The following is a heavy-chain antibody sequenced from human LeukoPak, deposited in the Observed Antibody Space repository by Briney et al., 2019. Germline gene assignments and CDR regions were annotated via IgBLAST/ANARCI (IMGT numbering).Heavy chain of an antibody. CDR3: ARTYCSSTSCYYSPYYFDY. CDR2: INPNSGGT. V-gene: IGHV1-2*02. CDR1: GYTFTGYY. Sequence: VASVKVSCKASGYTFTGYYMHWVRQAPGQGLEWMGWINPNSGGTNYAQKFQGRVTMTRDTSISTAYMELSRLRSDDTAVYYCARTYCSSTSCYYSPYYFDYWGQGTLVTVSS. J-gene: IGHJ4*02. D-gene: IGHD2-2*01.